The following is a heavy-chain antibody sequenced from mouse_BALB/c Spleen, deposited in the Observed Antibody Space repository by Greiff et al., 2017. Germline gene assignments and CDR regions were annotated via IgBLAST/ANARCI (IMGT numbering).Heavy chain of an antibody. Sequence: EVKLVESGPGLVKPSQSLSLTCTVTGYSITSDYAWNWIRQFPGNKLEWMGYISYSGSTSYNPSLKSRISITRDTSKYQFFLQLNSVTTEDTATYSCARREDTTRGYYFDYWGQGTTLTVSS. CDR1: GYSITSDYA. CDR3: ARREDTTRGYYFDY. CDR2: ISYSGST. V-gene: IGHV3-2*02. D-gene: IGHD1-1*01. J-gene: IGHJ2*01.